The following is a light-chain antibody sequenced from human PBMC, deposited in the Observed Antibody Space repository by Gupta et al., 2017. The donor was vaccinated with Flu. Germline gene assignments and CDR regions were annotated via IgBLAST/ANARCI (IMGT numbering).Light chain of an antibody. CDR2: EVS. Sequence: SALTPPASVSGPPGQSLTISCTGTSSDAGGYNYVSWYQQHPGKAPKLMIYEVSNRPSGVSNRFSGSKSGNTASLTISGLQAEDEADYYCSSYTSSSTRVFGGGTKLTVL. CDR3: SSYTSSSTRV. CDR1: SSDAGGYNY. V-gene: IGLV2-14*01. J-gene: IGLJ3*02.